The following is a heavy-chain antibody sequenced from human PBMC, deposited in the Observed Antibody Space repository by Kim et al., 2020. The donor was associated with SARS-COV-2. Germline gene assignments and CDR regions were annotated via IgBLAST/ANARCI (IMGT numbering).Heavy chain of an antibody. Sequence: SETLSLTCAVYGGSFSGYYWSWIRQPPGKGLEWIGEINHSGSTNYNPSLKSRVTISVDTSKNQFSLKLSSVTAADTAVYYCARGWRYCSGGSCYRYLAQFDPWGQGTLVTVSS. CDR2: INHSGST. D-gene: IGHD2-15*01. CDR3: ARGWRYCSGGSCYRYLAQFDP. V-gene: IGHV4-34*01. J-gene: IGHJ5*02. CDR1: GGSFSGYY.